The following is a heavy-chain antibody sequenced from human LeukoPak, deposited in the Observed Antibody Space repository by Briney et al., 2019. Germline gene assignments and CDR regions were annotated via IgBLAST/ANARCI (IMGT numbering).Heavy chain of an antibody. CDR3: AKDNRAVAGTAWDY. J-gene: IGHJ4*02. Sequence: PGGSLRLSCAASGFTFSSYEMNWVRQAPGKGLEWVSGISWNSGSIGYADSVKGRFTISRDNAKNSLYLQMNSLRAEDTALYYCAKDNRAVAGTAWDYWGQGTLVTVSS. V-gene: IGHV3-9*01. CDR2: ISWNSGSI. CDR1: GFTFSSYE. D-gene: IGHD6-19*01.